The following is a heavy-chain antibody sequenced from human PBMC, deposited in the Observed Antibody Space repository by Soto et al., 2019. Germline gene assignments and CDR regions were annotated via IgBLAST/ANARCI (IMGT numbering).Heavy chain of an antibody. D-gene: IGHD6-13*01. CDR1: GFTFSSYA. Sequence: PGGSLRLSCAASGFTFSSYAMSWVRQAPGKGLEWVGRIKSKTDGGTTDYAAPVKGRFTISRDDSKNTLYLQMNSLKTEDTAVYYCTTDSSSWPYYFDYWGQGTLVTVSS. CDR3: TTDSSSWPYYFDY. V-gene: IGHV3-15*01. J-gene: IGHJ4*02. CDR2: IKSKTDGGTT.